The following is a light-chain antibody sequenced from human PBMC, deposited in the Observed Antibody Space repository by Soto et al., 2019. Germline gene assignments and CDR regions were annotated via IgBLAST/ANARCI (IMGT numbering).Light chain of an antibody. CDR2: RAS. CDR1: QSIGSN. J-gene: IGKJ4*01. CDR3: QQYNNWPALT. V-gene: IGKV3-15*01. Sequence: KVMTQSPATLSVSPGERATLSCRASQSIGSNLAWYQQKPGQAPRLLIYRASTRATGVPARFSGSGSGTEFTLTISSLQSEDLALYYCQQYNNWPALTFGGGTKVEIK.